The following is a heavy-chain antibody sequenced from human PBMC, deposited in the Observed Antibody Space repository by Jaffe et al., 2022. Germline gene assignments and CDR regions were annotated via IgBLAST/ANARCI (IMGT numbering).Heavy chain of an antibody. Sequence: EVQLVESGGVVVQPGGSLRLSCAASGFTFDDYAMHWVRQAPGKGLEWVSLISWDGGSTYYADSVKGRFTISRDNSKNSLYLQMNSLRAEDTALYYCAKGDYGSGRESLTGFDYWGQGTLVTVSS. CDR2: ISWDGGST. J-gene: IGHJ4*02. CDR3: AKGDYGSGRESLTGFDY. D-gene: IGHD3-10*01. CDR1: GFTFDDYA. V-gene: IGHV3-43D*04.